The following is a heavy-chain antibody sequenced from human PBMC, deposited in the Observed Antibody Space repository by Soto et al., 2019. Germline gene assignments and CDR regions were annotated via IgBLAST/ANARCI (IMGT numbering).Heavy chain of an antibody. Sequence: SGPTLVNPTQTLTLTCTFSGFSLSTSGVGVGWIRQPPGKALEWLALIYWNDDKRYSPSLKSRLTITKDSSKNQVVLTMTNMDPVDTATDCCAYSMDTAMVDYWGQGTLVTVSS. CDR1: GFSLSTSGVG. CDR3: AYSMDTAMVDY. D-gene: IGHD5-18*01. CDR2: IYWNDDK. V-gene: IGHV2-5*01. J-gene: IGHJ4*02.